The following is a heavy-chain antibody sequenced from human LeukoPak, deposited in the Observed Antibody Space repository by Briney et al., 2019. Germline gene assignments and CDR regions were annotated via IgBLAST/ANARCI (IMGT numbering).Heavy chain of an antibody. CDR3: AALRFLEWLPSGGMDV. J-gene: IGHJ6*02. Sequence: GGALRLSCAASGFTFSSYEMNWVRQAPGEGLEWVSYINSIGSTIYYAESVKGRFTISRDNAKNSLYLKMNSLRAEHTAVYYCAALRFLEWLPSGGMDVWGQGTTVTVSS. CDR2: INSIGSTI. D-gene: IGHD3-3*01. V-gene: IGHV3-48*03. CDR1: GFTFSSYE.